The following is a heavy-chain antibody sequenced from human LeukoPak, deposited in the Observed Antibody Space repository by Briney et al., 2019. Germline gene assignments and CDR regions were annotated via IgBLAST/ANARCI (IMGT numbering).Heavy chain of an antibody. J-gene: IGHJ3*02. CDR2: IYYSGST. Sequence: SETLSLTCTVSGGSISSYYWSWIRQPPGKGLEWIGYIYYSGSTNYNPSLKSRVTISVDTSKNQFSLKLSSVTAAHTAVYYCARRSGPGAFDIWGQGTMVTVSS. CDR1: GGSISSYY. CDR3: ARRSGPGAFDI. V-gene: IGHV4-59*01.